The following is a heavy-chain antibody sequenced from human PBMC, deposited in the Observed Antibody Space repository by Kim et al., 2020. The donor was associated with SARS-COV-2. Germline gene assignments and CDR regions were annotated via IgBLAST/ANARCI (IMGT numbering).Heavy chain of an antibody. CDR3: AKDLISTLYHYYGMDV. J-gene: IGHJ6*02. V-gene: IGHV3-30*18. CDR2: ISYEGSTK. Sequence: GGSLRLSCAASGFTFRSFGMHWVRQAPGKGLEWVAVISYEGSTKYYADAVKGRFTISRDNSKNTLYLHMFSLRPEDTAVYYCAKDLISTLYHYYGMDVWGQGTTVTVSS. D-gene: IGHD2-21*01. CDR1: GFTFRSFG.